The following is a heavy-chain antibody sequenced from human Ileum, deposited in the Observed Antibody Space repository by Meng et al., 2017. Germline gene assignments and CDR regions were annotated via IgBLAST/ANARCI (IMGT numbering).Heavy chain of an antibody. CDR2: VYHSGST. CDR3: ARADYVRYFDL. Sequence: QVTLKGSGPGLVKPSGTLSLTCAVSGGSIESNNWWTWIRQPPGQGLEWIGEVYHSGSTHYNPSLQSRVTISIDNSKNRFSLSLNSVTAADTAIYYCARADYVRYFDLWGRGTLVTVSS. J-gene: IGHJ2*01. V-gene: IGHV4-4*02. CDR1: GGSIESNNW. D-gene: IGHD3-10*02.